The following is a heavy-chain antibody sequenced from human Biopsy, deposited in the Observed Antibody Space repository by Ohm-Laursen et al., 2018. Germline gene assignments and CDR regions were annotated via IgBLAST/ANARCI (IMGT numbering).Heavy chain of an antibody. D-gene: IGHD2-15*01. CDR2: INQAGTT. V-gene: IGHV4-34*08. Sequence: SDTLSLTCAVFGKTFSDYQWSWIREPPGKGLEWIGQINQAGTTNYNPSLKSRASISADASKYEFSRRLTSVTAADTAVYLCGNEVHGRDYWGLGAQVTVSS. CDR1: GKTFSDYQ. J-gene: IGHJ4*02. CDR3: GNEVHGRDY.